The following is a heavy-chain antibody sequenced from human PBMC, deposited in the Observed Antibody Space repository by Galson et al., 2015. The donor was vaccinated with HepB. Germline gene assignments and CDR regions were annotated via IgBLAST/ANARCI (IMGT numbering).Heavy chain of an antibody. D-gene: IGHD4-23*01. CDR1: GFTFSSYS. V-gene: IGHV3-48*04. CDR2: ISSSSSTI. CDR3: ASMSGGNSDY. J-gene: IGHJ4*02. Sequence: SLRLSCAASGFTFSSYSMNWVRQAPGKGREWVSYISSSSSTIYYADSVKGRFTISRDNAKNSLYLQMNSLRAEDTAVYYCASMSGGNSDYWGQGTLVTVSS.